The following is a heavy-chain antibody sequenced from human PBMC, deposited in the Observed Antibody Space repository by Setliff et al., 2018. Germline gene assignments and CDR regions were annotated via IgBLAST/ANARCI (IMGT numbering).Heavy chain of an antibody. CDR1: GFTFSSYG. V-gene: IGHV3-30*02. D-gene: IGHD4-17*01. CDR2: IRSDGSNK. J-gene: IGHJ4*02. Sequence: GGSLRLSCAASGFTFSSYGMHWVRQAPGKGLEWVAFIRSDGSNKYYADSVKGRFTISRDISKNTLYLQLNSLRAEDTAVYYCAKDADYGGNPVPLFDWGQGTLVTVSS. CDR3: AKDADYGGNPVPLFD.